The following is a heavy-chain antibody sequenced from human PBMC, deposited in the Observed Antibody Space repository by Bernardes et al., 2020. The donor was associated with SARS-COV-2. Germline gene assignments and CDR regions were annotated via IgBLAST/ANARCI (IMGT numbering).Heavy chain of an antibody. J-gene: IGHJ6*02. CDR1: GGSISNSGYY. V-gene: IGHV4-39*01. CDR2: FYSSGNT. Sequence: SESLSLTCTVSGGSISNSGYYWVWLRQPPGKGLAWIVSFYSSGNTYYNPSLQSRLSKSIDTSRNQFSLRLSSVTAADTAVYYCAGSSCGADCYIGGLRSWDYGMDVWGQGTTVTVSS. D-gene: IGHD2-21*02. CDR3: AGSSCGADCYIGGLRSWDYGMDV.